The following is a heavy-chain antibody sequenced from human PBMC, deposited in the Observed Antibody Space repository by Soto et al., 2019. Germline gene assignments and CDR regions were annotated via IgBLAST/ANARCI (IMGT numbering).Heavy chain of an antibody. Sequence: EVQLVESGGGSVQPGGSLRLSCAASGFTFSSYWMHWVRQAPGKVLVWVSRVHSDGSSTNYADSVKGRFTISRDNAKSTLYLQMNSLGAEDTAVYYCARGWKGGMYVWGQGTTVTVSS. D-gene: IGHD1-1*01. CDR3: ARGWKGGMYV. V-gene: IGHV3-74*01. J-gene: IGHJ6*02. CDR2: VHSDGSST. CDR1: GFTFSSYW.